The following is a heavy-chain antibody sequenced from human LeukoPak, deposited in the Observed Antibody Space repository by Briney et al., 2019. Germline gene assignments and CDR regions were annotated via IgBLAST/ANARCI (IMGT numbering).Heavy chain of an antibody. CDR3: ARGTQGSYTWFDP. CDR1: GYTFTGYY. J-gene: IGHJ5*02. Sequence: ASVKVSCKASGYTFTGYYMHWVRQAPGQGLEWVGWINPKSGGTHYAQKFQGRVTMTGDTSISAAYMELSRLTSDDTAVYYCARGTQGSYTWFDPWGQGTLVTVSS. V-gene: IGHV1-2*02. CDR2: INPKSGGT. D-gene: IGHD2-2*01.